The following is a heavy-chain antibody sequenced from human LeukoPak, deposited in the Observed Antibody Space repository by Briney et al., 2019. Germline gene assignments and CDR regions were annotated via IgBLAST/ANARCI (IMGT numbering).Heavy chain of an antibody. D-gene: IGHD4-23*01. V-gene: IGHV1-18*01. Sequence: GASVKVSCKASGYTFTSFGISWVRQAPGQGLEWMGWISAYNGNTNSAQKFQGRVTMTTDTSISTAYLELSRLSPDDTAVYYCARDLRGNSMFFDYWGQGTLVTVSS. CDR2: ISAYNGNT. CDR1: GYTFTSFG. J-gene: IGHJ4*02. CDR3: ARDLRGNSMFFDY.